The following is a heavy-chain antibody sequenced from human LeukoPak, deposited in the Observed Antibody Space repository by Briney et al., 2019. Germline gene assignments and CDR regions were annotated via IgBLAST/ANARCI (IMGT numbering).Heavy chain of an antibody. V-gene: IGHV2-5*02. CDR2: HYRDDDE. Sequence: SGPTLAYPTQTLTLTSNFSGFSLSTTGVGVGWIGQHPGEALERLALHYRDDDERYNPSVKSRLTINKDTSKNQVVLMMPDMDPVDTGTYFCARECRESGGSGWYRWFDPWGQGPVVSV. CDR1: GFSLSTTGVG. J-gene: IGHJ5*02. D-gene: IGHD6-19*01. CDR3: ARECRESGGSGWYRWFDP.